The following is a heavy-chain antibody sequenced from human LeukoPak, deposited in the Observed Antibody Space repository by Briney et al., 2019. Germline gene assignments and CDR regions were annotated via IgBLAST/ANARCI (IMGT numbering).Heavy chain of an antibody. CDR3: VRDNDWAFDY. V-gene: IGHV3-48*01. Sequence: GGSLRLSCTASGFTFNTYSMNWVRQAPGKGLEWVSHISPRSDVVSYTDSVKGRFTISRDNAKNSLYLHMSNLRAEDMAVYYCVRDNDWAFDYWGQGTLAPVSS. CDR1: GFTFNTYS. D-gene: IGHD3-9*01. J-gene: IGHJ4*02. CDR2: ISPRSDVV.